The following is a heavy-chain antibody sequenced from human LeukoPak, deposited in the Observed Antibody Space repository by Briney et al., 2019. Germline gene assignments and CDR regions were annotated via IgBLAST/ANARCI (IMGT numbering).Heavy chain of an antibody. CDR2: ISGSGGST. CDR3: AKGKSGSERYFDL. V-gene: IGHV3-23*01. D-gene: IGHD5-12*01. CDR1: GFTFRSYA. Sequence: PGGSLRLSCAASGFTFRSYAMSWVRQAPGKGLEWVSAISGSGGSTYYADSVKGRFTIPRDNSKNTLYLQMNSLRAEDTAVYYCAKGKSGSERYFDLWGRGTLVTVSS. J-gene: IGHJ2*01.